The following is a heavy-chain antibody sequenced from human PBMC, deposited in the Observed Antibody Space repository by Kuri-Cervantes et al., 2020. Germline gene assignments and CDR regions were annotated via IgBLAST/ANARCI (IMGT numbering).Heavy chain of an antibody. CDR3: ARGGIVVVPAAMANFDY. D-gene: IGHD2-2*01. Sequence: GGSLRLSCAASGFTFSSYDMHWVRQATGKGLEWVSAIGTAGDTYYPGSVKGRFTISRENAKNSLYLQMNSLRAGDTAVYYSARGGIVVVPAAMANFDYWGQGTLVTVSS. J-gene: IGHJ4*02. CDR2: IGTAGDT. CDR1: GFTFSSYD. V-gene: IGHV3-13*01.